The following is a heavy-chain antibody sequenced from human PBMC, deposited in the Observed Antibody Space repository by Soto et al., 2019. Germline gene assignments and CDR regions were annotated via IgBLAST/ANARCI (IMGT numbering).Heavy chain of an antibody. CDR1: GGSISSSSYY. D-gene: IGHD6-6*01. CDR2: IYYSGST. V-gene: IGHV4-39*01. Sequence: QLQLQESGPGLVKPSETLSRTCTVSGGSISSSSYYWGWVRQTPGKGLEWIGSIYYSGSTYYNPSLKSRVTISVDTSKNQFSLKLRSVTAADTAVYFCPRNIEYSSSSPDYWGQGTLVTVSS. CDR3: PRNIEYSSSSPDY. J-gene: IGHJ4*02.